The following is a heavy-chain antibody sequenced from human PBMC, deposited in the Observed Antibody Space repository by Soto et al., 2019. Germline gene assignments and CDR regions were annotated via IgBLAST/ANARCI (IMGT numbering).Heavy chain of an antibody. Sequence: QVQLVQSGAEVKKPGSSVTVSCKASGGTFSSYRINWVRQAPGQGLEWVGGIVPIYRTADYAQKLQGRVTITADESARTAYMELRSLKSQDTAVYYCARDSGAKLRSSWGQGTLVTVSS. J-gene: IGHJ4*02. V-gene: IGHV1-69*01. D-gene: IGHD6-13*01. CDR2: IVPIYRTA. CDR1: GGTFSSYR. CDR3: ARDSGAKLRSS.